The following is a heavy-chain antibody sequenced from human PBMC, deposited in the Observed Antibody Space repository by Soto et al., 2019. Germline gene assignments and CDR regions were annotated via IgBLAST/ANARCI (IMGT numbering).Heavy chain of an antibody. Sequence: PSETLSLTCTVSGGSISSYYWSWIRQPPGKGLEWIGYIYYSGSTNYNPSPKSRVTISVDTSKNQFSLKLSSVTAADTAVYYCARHPYYYGSGSYPPETPFDPWGQGTLVTVSS. D-gene: IGHD3-10*01. CDR2: IYYSGST. CDR1: GGSISSYY. J-gene: IGHJ5*02. V-gene: IGHV4-59*08. CDR3: ARHPYYYGSGSYPPETPFDP.